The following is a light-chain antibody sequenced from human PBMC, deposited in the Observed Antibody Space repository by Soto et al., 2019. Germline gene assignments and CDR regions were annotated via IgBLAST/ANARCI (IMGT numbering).Light chain of an antibody. CDR2: GAS. Sequence: EIVLTQSPGTLSLSSGERATLSCRASECVSAGYLAWYQQKPGQAPRLLIYGASSRATGIPDRFSGSGSGADFTLTISRLEPEDFAVYYCHQYGSSPFTFGPGTKVDIK. CDR3: HQYGSSPFT. CDR1: ECVSAGY. J-gene: IGKJ3*01. V-gene: IGKV3-20*01.